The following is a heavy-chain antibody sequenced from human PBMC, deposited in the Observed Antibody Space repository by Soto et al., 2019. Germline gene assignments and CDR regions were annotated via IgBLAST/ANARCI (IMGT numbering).Heavy chain of an antibody. V-gene: IGHV3-23*01. CDR1: GFTFSSYA. CDR3: AKEMTHYYDSSGYYYPHAFDI. CDR2: ISGSGGST. J-gene: IGHJ3*02. Sequence: GSLRLSCAASGFTFSSYAMSWVRQAPGKGLEWVSAISGSGGSTYYADSVKGRFTISRDNSKNTLYLQMNSLRAEDTAVYYCAKEMTHYYDSSGYYYPHAFDIWGQGTMVTVSS. D-gene: IGHD3-22*01.